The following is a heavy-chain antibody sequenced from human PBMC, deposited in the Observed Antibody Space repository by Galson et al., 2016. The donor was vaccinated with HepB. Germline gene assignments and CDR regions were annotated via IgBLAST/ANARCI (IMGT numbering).Heavy chain of an antibody. Sequence: SETLSLTCAVSGGSISSSSSYWGWIRQPPGKGLEWIGSIYYSGTTYYNLSLKSRVTISVDPSKNQFSLKLSSVTAADTAVDSCARHPTEASRAGWFDPWGQGTLVTVSS. CDR3: ARHPTEASRAGWFDP. D-gene: IGHD3-10*01. CDR1: GGSISSSSSY. CDR2: IYYSGTT. V-gene: IGHV4-39*01. J-gene: IGHJ5*02.